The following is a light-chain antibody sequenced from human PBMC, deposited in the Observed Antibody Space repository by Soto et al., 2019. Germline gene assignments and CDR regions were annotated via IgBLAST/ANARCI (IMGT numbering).Light chain of an antibody. CDR3: CSYAGRSTWRV. CDR2: EGS. CDR1: SSDVGSYNL. Sequence: QSALTQPASVSGSPGQSITISCTGTSSDVGSYNLVSWYQQHPGKAPKLMIYEGSKRPSGVSNRFSGSKSGNTASLTISGLQAEDEADYYCCSYAGRSTWRVFGTGTKLTVL. J-gene: IGLJ1*01. V-gene: IGLV2-23*01.